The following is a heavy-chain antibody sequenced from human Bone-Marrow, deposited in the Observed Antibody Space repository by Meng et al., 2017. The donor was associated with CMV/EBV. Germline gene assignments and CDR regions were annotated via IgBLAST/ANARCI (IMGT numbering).Heavy chain of an antibody. CDR2: INWNGGST. D-gene: IGHD1-26*01. CDR3: ARGGIVGARNYYGMDV. CDR1: GFTFDDYG. Sequence: GESLKISCAASGFTFDDYGMSWVRQAPGKGLEWVSGINWNGGSTGYADSVKGRFTISRDNAKNTLYLQMNSLRAEDTAVYYCARGGIVGARNYYGMDVWGQGTTVTVSS. V-gene: IGHV3-20*04. J-gene: IGHJ6*02.